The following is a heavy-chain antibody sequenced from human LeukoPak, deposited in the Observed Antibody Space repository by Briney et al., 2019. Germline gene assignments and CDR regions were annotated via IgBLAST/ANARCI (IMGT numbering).Heavy chain of an antibody. D-gene: IGHD1-26*01. J-gene: IGHJ4*02. V-gene: IGHV1-18*01. CDR1: GYTFTSYG. CDR2: ISAYNGNT. CDR3: ARMEWELYYFDY. Sequence: APVKVSCKASGYTFTSYGISWVRQAPGQGLEWMGWISAYNGNTNYAQKLQGRVTMTTDTSTSTAYMELRSLRSDDTAVYYCARMEWELYYFDYWGQGTLVTVSS.